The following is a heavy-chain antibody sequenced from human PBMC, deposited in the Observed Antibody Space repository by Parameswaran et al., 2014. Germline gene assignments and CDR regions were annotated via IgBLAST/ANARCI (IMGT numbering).Heavy chain of an antibody. Sequence: WVRQAPGQGLEWMGWISAYNGNTNYAQKFQGRVAMTTDTSTSTAYMELRSLRSDDTAVYYCARYYDYIWGSYRILDYWGQGTLVTVSS. J-gene: IGHJ4*02. V-gene: IGHV1-18*01. D-gene: IGHD3-16*02. CDR3: ARYYDYIWGSYRILDY. CDR2: ISAYNGNT.